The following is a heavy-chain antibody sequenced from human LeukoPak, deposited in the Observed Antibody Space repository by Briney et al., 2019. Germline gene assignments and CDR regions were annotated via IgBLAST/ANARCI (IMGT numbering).Heavy chain of an antibody. CDR2: FDPEDGET. Sequence: ASVKVSCKVSGYTLTELSMHWVRQAPGKGLEWMGGFDPEDGETIYAQKFQGRVTMTEDTSTDTAYMELSSLRSEDTAAYYCATGLAVYCSSTSCHSHWGQGTLVTVSS. V-gene: IGHV1-24*01. D-gene: IGHD2-2*02. J-gene: IGHJ4*02. CDR3: ATGLAVYCSSTSCHSH. CDR1: GYTLTELS.